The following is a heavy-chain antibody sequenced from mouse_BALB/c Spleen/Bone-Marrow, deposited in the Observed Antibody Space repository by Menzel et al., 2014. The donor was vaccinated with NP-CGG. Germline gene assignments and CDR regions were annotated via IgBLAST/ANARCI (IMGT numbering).Heavy chain of an antibody. CDR1: GYTFTDYA. V-gene: IGHV1S137*01. D-gene: IGHD1-1*01. J-gene: IGHJ2*01. Sequence: QVQLQQSGAELVRPGVSVKISCKGSGYTFTDYAMHRVKQSHAKSLEWIGVISTYYGDASYNQKFKGKATMTVDKSSSTAYMELARLTSEDSAIYYCARESIYYYGSTLDYWGQGTTLTVSS. CDR3: ARESIYYYGSTLDY. CDR2: ISTYYGDA.